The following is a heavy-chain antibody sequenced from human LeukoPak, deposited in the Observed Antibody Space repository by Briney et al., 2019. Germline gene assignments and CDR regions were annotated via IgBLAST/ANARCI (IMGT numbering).Heavy chain of an antibody. V-gene: IGHV4-39*07. J-gene: IGHJ2*01. CDR1: GGSISSSSYY. CDR2: IYYSGST. CDR3: ARYGDEVLRFLEWLFVFDL. D-gene: IGHD3-3*01. Sequence: SETLSLTCTVSGGSISSSSYYWGWIRQPPGKGLEWIGSIYYSGSTYYNPSLKSRVTISVDTSKNQFSLKLSSVTAADTAVYYCARYGDEVLRFLEWLFVFDLWGRGTLVTVSS.